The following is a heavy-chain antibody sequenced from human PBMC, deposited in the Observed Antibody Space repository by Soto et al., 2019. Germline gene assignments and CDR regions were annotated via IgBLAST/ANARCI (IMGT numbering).Heavy chain of an antibody. V-gene: IGHV3-23*01. Sequence: EVHLLESGGGLVQPGGSLRLSCAASGFTFSSYAMSWVRQAPGKGLEGVSGISGSGASTYYADSVKGHFTILRDNSKNKVYLQMNSLRAEDTAVYYCAKVFWTYSSMDVWGKGTTVTVCS. D-gene: IGHD2-21*01. J-gene: IGHJ6*03. CDR1: GFTFSSYA. CDR2: ISGSGAST. CDR3: AKVFWTYSSMDV.